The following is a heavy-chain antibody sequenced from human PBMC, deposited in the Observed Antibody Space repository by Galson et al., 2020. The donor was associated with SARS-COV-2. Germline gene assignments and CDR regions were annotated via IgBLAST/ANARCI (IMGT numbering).Heavy chain of an antibody. CDR2: INHSGST. J-gene: IGHJ6*02. CDR1: GGSFSGYY. V-gene: IGHV4-34*01. Sequence: SETLSLTCAVYGGSFSGYYWSWIRQPPGKGLEWIGEINHSGSTNYNPSLKSRVTISVDTSKNQFSLKLSSVTAADTAVYYCARLVPAATQAYWGQGTTVTVSS. D-gene: IGHD2-2*01. CDR3: ARLVPAATQAY.